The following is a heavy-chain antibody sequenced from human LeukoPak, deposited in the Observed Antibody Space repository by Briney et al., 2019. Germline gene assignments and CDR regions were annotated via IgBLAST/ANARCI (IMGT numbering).Heavy chain of an antibody. J-gene: IGHJ4*02. CDR1: GGSISSYY. D-gene: IGHD4-17*01. Sequence: SETLSLTCTVSGGSISSYYWSWIRQPPGKGLEWIGYIYYSGSTNYNPSLKSRVTISVDTSKNQFSLKLSSVTAADTAVYYCARGYGDFFDYWGQGTLVTVSS. CDR2: IYYSGST. V-gene: IGHV4-59*01. CDR3: ARGYGDFFDY.